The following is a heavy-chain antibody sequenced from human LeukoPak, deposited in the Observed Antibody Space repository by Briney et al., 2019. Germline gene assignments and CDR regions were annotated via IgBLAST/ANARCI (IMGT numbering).Heavy chain of an antibody. V-gene: IGHV4-59*01. CDR3: ARDTKYYDFWSGYRYYYYYGMDV. J-gene: IGHJ6*02. CDR1: GGSISSYY. CDR2: IYYSGST. Sequence: SETLSLTCTVSGGSISSYYWSWIRQPPGKGLEWIGYIYYSGSTNYNPSLKSRVTISVDASKNQFSLKLSSVTAADTAVYYCARDTKYYDFWSGYRYYYYYGMDVWGQGTTVTVSS. D-gene: IGHD3-3*01.